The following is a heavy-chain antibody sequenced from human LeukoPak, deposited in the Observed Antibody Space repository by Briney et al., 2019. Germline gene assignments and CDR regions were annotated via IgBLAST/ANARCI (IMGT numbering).Heavy chain of an antibody. V-gene: IGHV1-69*13. CDR1: GGTLGSYA. J-gene: IGHJ4*02. Sequence: GASVKVSCKASGGTLGSYAISCVRRAPGQGLEWMGGIIPIFGTANYAQKFQGRVTITADESTSTAYMELSSLRSEDTAVYYCARGYISDYWGQGTLVTVSS. CDR3: ARGYISDY. D-gene: IGHD5-24*01. CDR2: IIPIFGTA.